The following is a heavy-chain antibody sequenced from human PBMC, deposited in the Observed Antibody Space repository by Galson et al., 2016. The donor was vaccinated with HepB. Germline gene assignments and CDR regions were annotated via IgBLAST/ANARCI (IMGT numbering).Heavy chain of an antibody. D-gene: IGHD5-18*01. Sequence: SLRLSCAAAGFTFDNFAMAWVRLSPGKGLEWVSSIVASGDTTYYAESVRGRFTISRVNSRNMLYLQMSRLSAEDTAIYYCASHPDTFDYWGRGTLVTVSS. CDR1: GFTFDNFA. J-gene: IGHJ4*02. CDR3: ASHPDTFDY. CDR2: IVASGDTT. V-gene: IGHV3-23*01.